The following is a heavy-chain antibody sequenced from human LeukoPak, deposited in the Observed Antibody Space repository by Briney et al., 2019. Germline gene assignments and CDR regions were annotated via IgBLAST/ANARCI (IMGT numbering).Heavy chain of an antibody. CDR3: AKDLFYLTILNLYGMDV. CDR2: ISYDGSNK. V-gene: IGHV3-30*18. J-gene: IGHJ6*02. Sequence: GGSLRLSCAASGFTFSSYSMNWVRQAPGKGLEWVAVISYDGSNKYYADSVKGRFTISRDNSKNTLYLQMNSLRAEDTAVYYCAKDLFYLTILNLYGMDVWGQGTTVTVSS. CDR1: GFTFSSYS. D-gene: IGHD3-9*01.